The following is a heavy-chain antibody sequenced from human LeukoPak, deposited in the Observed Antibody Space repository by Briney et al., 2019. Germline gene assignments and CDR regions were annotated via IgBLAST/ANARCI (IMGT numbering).Heavy chain of an antibody. V-gene: IGHV1-2*02. CDR2: INPNSGGT. CDR3: AREYCSSTSCYKAKNY. Sequence: ASVKVSCKASGYTFTGYYMHWVRQAPGQGLEWMGWINPNSGGTNYAQKFHGRVTMTRDTSISTAYMELSRLRSDDTAVYYCAREYCSSTSCYKAKNYWGQGTLVTVSS. J-gene: IGHJ4*02. CDR1: GYTFTGYY. D-gene: IGHD2-2*02.